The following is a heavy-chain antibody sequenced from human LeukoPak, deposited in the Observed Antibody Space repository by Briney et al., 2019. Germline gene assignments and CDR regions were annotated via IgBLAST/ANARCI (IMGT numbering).Heavy chain of an antibody. Sequence: GGSLRLSCAASGFTFNDFAMHWVRQAPGKGLEWVSGISWNSGNTDYADSVTGRFTISRDNAKDSLFLEMNSLRAEDTAVYYCAKDADSSGYWLDYWGQGTLVTVSS. CDR1: GFTFNDFA. D-gene: IGHD3-22*01. CDR2: ISWNSGNT. V-gene: IGHV3-9*01. CDR3: AKDADSSGYWLDY. J-gene: IGHJ4*02.